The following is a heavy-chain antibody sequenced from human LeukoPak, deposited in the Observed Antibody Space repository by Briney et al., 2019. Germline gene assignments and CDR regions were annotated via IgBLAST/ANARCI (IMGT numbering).Heavy chain of an antibody. CDR2: TYYRTKWNS. J-gene: IGHJ5*02. CDR3: ARDPDNSYAWGPFDP. CDR1: GDSVSSNSAS. V-gene: IGHV6-1*01. Sequence: TSQTLSLTCAISGDSVSSNSASWNWIRQSPSRGLEWLGRTYYRTKWNSDYAVSVKSRITINPDTSKNQSSLHLESVTPEDTAVYYCARDPDNSYAWGPFDPWGQGTLVTVSS. D-gene: IGHD1-1*01.